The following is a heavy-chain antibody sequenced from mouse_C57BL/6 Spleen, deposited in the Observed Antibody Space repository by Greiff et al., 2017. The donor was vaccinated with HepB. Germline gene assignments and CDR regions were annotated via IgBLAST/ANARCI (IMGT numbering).Heavy chain of an antibody. Sequence: QVQLQQPGAELVRPGSSVKLSCKASGYTFTSYWMHWVKQRPIQGLEWIGNIDPSDSETHYNQKFKDKATLTVDKSSSTAYMQLSSLTSEDSAVYYCARDYYYGSSYKFASGAKGLWSLSLQ. CDR3: ARDYYYGSSYKFAS. CDR1: GYTFTSYW. J-gene: IGHJ3*01. V-gene: IGHV1-52*01. D-gene: IGHD1-1*01. CDR2: IDPSDSET.